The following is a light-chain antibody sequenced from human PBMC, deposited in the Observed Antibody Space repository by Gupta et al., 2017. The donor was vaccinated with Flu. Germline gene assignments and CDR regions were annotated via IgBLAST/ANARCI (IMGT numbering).Light chain of an antibody. CDR1: ENISNY. CDR2: GAS. CDR3: LQRYITPRT. J-gene: IGKJ1*01. Sequence: GDRITITCRASENISNYLSWYQQRGGKVPDLLICGASNLQGGVPSRFSGSRSGTDFTLTISSLRPEDFATYFCLQRYITPRTFGPGTRVEIK. V-gene: IGKV1-39*01.